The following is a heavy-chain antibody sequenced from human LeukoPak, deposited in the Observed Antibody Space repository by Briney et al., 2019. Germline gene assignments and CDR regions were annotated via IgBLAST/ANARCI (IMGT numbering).Heavy chain of an antibody. V-gene: IGHV1-2*02. Sequence: ASVKVSCKASGYTFTGYYMHWVRQAPGQGLEWMGWINPNSGGTNYAQKFQGRVTMTRDTSISTAYMELSRLRSDDTAVYYCARSKSFGVVIMPSTFDYWGQGTLVTVSS. J-gene: IGHJ4*02. CDR3: ARSKSFGVVIMPSTFDY. CDR1: GYTFTGYY. D-gene: IGHD3-3*01. CDR2: INPNSGGT.